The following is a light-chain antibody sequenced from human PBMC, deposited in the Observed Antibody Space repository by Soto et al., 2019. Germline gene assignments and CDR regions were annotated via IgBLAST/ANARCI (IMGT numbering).Light chain of an antibody. J-gene: IGLJ2*01. CDR3: QSYDSSQSAWV. Sequence: QSVLTQPPSVSAAPGQRVTISCTGSSSNIGAGYDVHWYQQVPGTAPKLLIYDNNNRPSGVPDRFSGSKSGTSASLAITGLQAEDEADYYCQSYDSSQSAWVFGVGTKVTVL. CDR1: SSNIGAGYD. V-gene: IGLV1-40*01. CDR2: DNN.